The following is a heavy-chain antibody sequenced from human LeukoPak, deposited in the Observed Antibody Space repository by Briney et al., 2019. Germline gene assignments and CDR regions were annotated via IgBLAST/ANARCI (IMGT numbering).Heavy chain of an antibody. D-gene: IGHD3-10*01. CDR3: ARDRRYYYGSGNIDY. CDR1: GYTFTSYG. CDR2: ISAYNGST. J-gene: IGHJ4*02. Sequence: EASVKVSCKASGYTFTSYGISWVRQAPGQGLEWMGWISAYNGSTNYAQKLQGRVTMTTDTSTSTAYMELRSLRSDDTAVYYCARDRRYYYGSGNIDYWGQGTLVTVSS. V-gene: IGHV1-18*01.